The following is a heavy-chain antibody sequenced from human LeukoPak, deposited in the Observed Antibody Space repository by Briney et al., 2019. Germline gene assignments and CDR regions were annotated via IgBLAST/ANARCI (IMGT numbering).Heavy chain of an antibody. CDR3: VKDHTGKEDK. V-gene: IGHV3-74*01. D-gene: IGHD1-1*01. CDR2: INPDSTTT. CDR1: GFTFSTFW. J-gene: IGHJ4*02. Sequence: GGSLRLSCAASGFTFSTFWIHWVRQVPGKGLVWVSRINPDSTTTTYADSVEGRFTISRDNARNTLYLQMNSLRVEDTAVYYCVKDHTGKEDKWGQGTLVTVSS.